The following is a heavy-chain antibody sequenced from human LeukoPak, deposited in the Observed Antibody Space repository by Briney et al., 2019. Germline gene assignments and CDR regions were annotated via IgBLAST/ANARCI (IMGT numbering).Heavy chain of an antibody. CDR3: ARILGLTLDY. D-gene: IGHD1-14*01. J-gene: IGHJ4*02. CDR2: IVTSGSTI. CDR1: GFTFSAYS. Sequence: PGGPLRLSCAASGFTFSAYSMNWVCQAPGKGLEWVSYIVTSGSTIYYADSVEGRFTISRDNAKNSLYLQMNSLRDEDTAVYYCARILGLTLDYWGQGALVTVSS. V-gene: IGHV3-48*02.